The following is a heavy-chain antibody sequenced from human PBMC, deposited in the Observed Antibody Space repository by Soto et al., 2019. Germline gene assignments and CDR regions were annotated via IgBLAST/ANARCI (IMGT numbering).Heavy chain of an antibody. Sequence: QLQLQESGSGLVEPSQTLSLTCTVSGASISSGGYSWTWIRQPPGKGLEWIGYIYESGNTYYNSSLEGRVTISLDLSKNQVSLKLSSVTAADTAVYYCAREGSADSGSYYILDHWGQGSLVTVSS. CDR1: GASISSGGYS. V-gene: IGHV4-30-2*01. J-gene: IGHJ4*02. D-gene: IGHD3-10*01. CDR3: AREGSADSGSYYILDH. CDR2: IYESGNT.